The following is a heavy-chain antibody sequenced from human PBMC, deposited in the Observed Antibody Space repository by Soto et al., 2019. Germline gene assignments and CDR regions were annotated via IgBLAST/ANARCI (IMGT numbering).Heavy chain of an antibody. D-gene: IGHD3-16*02. J-gene: IGHJ5*01. Sequence: QVQLQQSGPGLVKPSQTLSLTCAISGDSVSTISATWDWIRQSPSRGLEWLGRTYYRSKWEIDYAVSLRGRITIIPDTANNQLSLQLSSVTPDDTAVYYCTRLIGNSWLDSWGQGILVTVS. CDR1: GDSVSTISAT. CDR3: TRLIGNSWLDS. CDR2: TYYRSKWEI. V-gene: IGHV6-1*01.